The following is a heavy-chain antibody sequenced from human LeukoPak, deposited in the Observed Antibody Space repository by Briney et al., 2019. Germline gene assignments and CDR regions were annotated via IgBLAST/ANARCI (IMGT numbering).Heavy chain of an antibody. Sequence: ASVKVSCKASRYTFTGYYMHWGRQAPGQGLEWMGWINANSGDTKYAQKFQGRVTMTRDTSISTAYMELSRLRSDDTAMYYCARDISGYSDYWGQGTLVTVSS. D-gene: IGHD3-22*01. V-gene: IGHV1-2*02. J-gene: IGHJ4*02. CDR3: ARDISGYSDY. CDR2: INANSGDT. CDR1: RYTFTGYY.